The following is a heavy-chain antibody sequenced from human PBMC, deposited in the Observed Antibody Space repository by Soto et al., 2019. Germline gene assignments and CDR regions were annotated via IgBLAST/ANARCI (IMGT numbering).Heavy chain of an antibody. J-gene: IGHJ4*02. D-gene: IGHD3-3*01. CDR2: ISYDGSNK. CDR1: GFTFSSYG. Sequence: QVQLVESGGGVVQPGRSLRLSCAASGFTFSSYGMHWVRQAPGKGLEWVAVISYDGSNKYYADSVKGRFTISRDNSKNTLDLQLNGLRAEDTAVYYCAKAPRWRNRLGYFDYWGQGTLVTVSS. CDR3: AKAPRWRNRLGYFDY. V-gene: IGHV3-30*18.